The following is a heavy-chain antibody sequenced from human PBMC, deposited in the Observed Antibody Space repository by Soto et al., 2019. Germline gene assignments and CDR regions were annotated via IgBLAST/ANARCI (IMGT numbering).Heavy chain of an antibody. Sequence: GSLRLSCTVSGFTFSNAWMTWVRQAPGTGLEWVGRIKSKTDDGTTDYAAPVKGRFTISRDDSRNTLYLQMNSLKTEDTAVYYCTTDSSSWAYYYYYGMDVWGQGTTVTVS. D-gene: IGHD2-2*01. CDR1: GFTFSNAW. J-gene: IGHJ6*02. CDR3: TTDSSSWAYYYYYGMDV. V-gene: IGHV3-15*01. CDR2: IKSKTDDGTT.